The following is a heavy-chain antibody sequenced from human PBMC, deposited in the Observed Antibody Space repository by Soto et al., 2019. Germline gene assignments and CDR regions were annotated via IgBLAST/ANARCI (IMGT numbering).Heavy chain of an antibody. V-gene: IGHV3-7*05. J-gene: IGHJ4*02. CDR1: GFTFNSYW. Sequence: EVQLVESGGGLVQPGESLRLSCVGSGFTFNSYWMGWVRQAPGKGPQWVANIGRDGSEKSYVDSLKGRFTISRDNARRSVHLQMNSLRVEDTAVYYCAAWPLSSWFDYWGRGILVTVSS. CDR2: IGRDGSEK. D-gene: IGHD6-13*01. CDR3: AAWPLSSWFDY.